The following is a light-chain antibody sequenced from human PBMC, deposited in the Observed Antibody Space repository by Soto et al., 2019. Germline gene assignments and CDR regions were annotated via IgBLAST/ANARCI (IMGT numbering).Light chain of an antibody. V-gene: IGKV1-5*03. CDR2: KAS. CDR3: QQYNTYST. J-gene: IGKJ1*01. CDR1: QSISTY. Sequence: DIQMTQSPSTLSASVGDTVTITCRASQSISTYLAWYQQKPGKVPNLLIYKASALAGGVPSRFRGSGSGTEFTLTIDSLQPDDFATYYGQQYNTYSTFGQGTKVYIK.